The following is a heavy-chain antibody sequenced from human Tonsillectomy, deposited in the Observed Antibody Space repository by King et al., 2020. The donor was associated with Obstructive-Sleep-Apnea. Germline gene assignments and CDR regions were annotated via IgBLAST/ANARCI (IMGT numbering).Heavy chain of an antibody. Sequence: QLVQSGTEVRKPGSSVKVSCQASGGTFSSYAITWVRQAPGQGLEWMGGVIPIFGTVNYAQNFQGRATISADESTGTAYMELNSLRSDDTAVYYCARDSVAGTRSYFDYWAQGTLVTVSS. CDR2: VIPIFGTV. V-gene: IGHV1-69*12. D-gene: IGHD6-19*01. J-gene: IGHJ4*02. CDR3: ARDSVAGTRSYFDY. CDR1: GGTFSSYA.